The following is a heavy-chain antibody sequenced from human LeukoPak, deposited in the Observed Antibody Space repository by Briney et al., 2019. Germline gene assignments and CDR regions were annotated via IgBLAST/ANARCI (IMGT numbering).Heavy chain of an antibody. CDR1: GFIFSNYG. D-gene: IGHD3-10*01. CDR3: AKAGLWFGESFDY. V-gene: IGHV3-30*02. CDR2: IRHDGSNK. Sequence: GGSLRLSCTTSGFIFSNYGMHWVRQAPGKGLEWVAFIRHDGSNKYYADSVKGRFTISRDNSKNTLYLQMNSLRAEDTAVYYCAKAGLWFGESFDYWGQGTLVTVSS. J-gene: IGHJ4*02.